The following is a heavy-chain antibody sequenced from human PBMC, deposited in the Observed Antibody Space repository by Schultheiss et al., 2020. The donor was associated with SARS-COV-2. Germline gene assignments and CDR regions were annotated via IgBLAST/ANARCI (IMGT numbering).Heavy chain of an antibody. D-gene: IGHD2-2*01. J-gene: IGHJ6*02. CDR3: ARAIVVVPAAQGNYYYGMDV. V-gene: IGHV3-23*01. Sequence: GGSLRLSCAASGFTFSSYAMSWVRQAPGKGLEWVSAISGSGGTTYYADSVKGRFTISRDNSKSTLYLQMTSLRAEDTAVYYCARAIVVVPAAQGNYYYGMDVWGQGTTVTVSS. CDR2: ISGSGGTT. CDR1: GFTFSSYA.